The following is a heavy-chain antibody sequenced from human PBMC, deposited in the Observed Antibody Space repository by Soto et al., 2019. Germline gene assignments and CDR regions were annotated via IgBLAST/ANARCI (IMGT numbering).Heavy chain of an antibody. CDR2: ITSSGSST. V-gene: IGHV3-23*01. CDR1: GFTFSSYV. CDR3: TKEDPSDY. J-gene: IGHJ4*02. Sequence: PGGSLRLSCTASGFTFSSYVMGWVRQAPGKGLGWVSGITSSGSSTYYADSVKGRFTISRDNSKNTLYLQMNSLRAEDTAVYYCTKEDPSDYWGQGTLVTVSS.